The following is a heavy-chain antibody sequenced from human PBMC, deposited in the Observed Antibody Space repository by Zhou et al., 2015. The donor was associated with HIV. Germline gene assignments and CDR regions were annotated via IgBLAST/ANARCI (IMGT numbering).Heavy chain of an antibody. CDR3: ARSVSGKVVLRHATYWYFDL. CDR2: ISAYNGHT. V-gene: IGHV1-18*01. J-gene: IGHJ2*01. D-gene: IGHD3-22*01. Sequence: QVQLVQSGAEVRKPGASVKVSCRASGYAFNNYGVSWVRQAPGQGLEWIGWISAYNGHTNYAQKLQDRVTMTKDTSTSTAYMELRSLTSDDTAIYYCARSVSGKVVLRHATYWYFDLWGRGTLVTVSS. CDR1: GYAFNNYG.